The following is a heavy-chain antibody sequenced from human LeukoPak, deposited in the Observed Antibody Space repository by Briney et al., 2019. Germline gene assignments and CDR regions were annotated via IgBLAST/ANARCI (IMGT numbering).Heavy chain of an antibody. CDR1: GGSFSGYY. V-gene: IGHV4-34*01. Sequence: SETLSLTCAVYGGSFSGYYWSWIRQPPGKGLEWIGEINHSGSTNYNPSLKSRVTISVDTSKNQFSLKLSSATAADTAVYYCARLRMGFDILTGYYRRVYYYYGMDVWGQGTTVTVSS. D-gene: IGHD3-9*01. J-gene: IGHJ6*02. CDR3: ARLRMGFDILTGYYRRVYYYYGMDV. CDR2: INHSGST.